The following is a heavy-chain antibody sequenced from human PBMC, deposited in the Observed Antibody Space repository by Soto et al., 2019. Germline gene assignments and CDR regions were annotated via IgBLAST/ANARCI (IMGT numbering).Heavy chain of an antibody. D-gene: IGHD2-15*01. J-gene: IGHJ4*02. V-gene: IGHV3-30*18. Sequence: GGSLRLSCAASGFTFSSYGMHWVRQAPGKGLEWVGVISSGGSNKYYADSVKGRFTISRDNAKNTQYLQMNSLRAEDTAVYYCAKDSNIVVLVAAYFDYWGQGTLVTVSS. CDR2: ISSGGSNK. CDR3: AKDSNIVVLVAAYFDY. CDR1: GFTFSSYG.